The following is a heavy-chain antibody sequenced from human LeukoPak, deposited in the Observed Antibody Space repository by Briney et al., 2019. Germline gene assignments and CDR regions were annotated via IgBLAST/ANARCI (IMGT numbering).Heavy chain of an antibody. J-gene: IGHJ4*02. Sequence: GGSLRLSCAASGFTFSSYAMSWVRQAPGKGLEWVSAISGSGGSTYYADSVKGRFTISRDNSKNTLYLQMNSLRAEDTAVYYCAKDRQANSYGSGSYYIWAVNYFDYWGQGTLVTVSS. V-gene: IGHV3-23*01. D-gene: IGHD3-10*01. CDR1: GFTFSSYA. CDR3: AKDRQANSYGSGSYYIWAVNYFDY. CDR2: ISGSGGST.